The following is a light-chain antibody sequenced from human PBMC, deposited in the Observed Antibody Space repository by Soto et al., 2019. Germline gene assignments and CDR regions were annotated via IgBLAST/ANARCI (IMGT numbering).Light chain of an antibody. V-gene: IGLV2-11*01. Sequence: QSALTQPASVSGSPGQSITISCTGTSSDVGGYNYVSWYQQHPGKAPKVVIYDVSERPSGVPDRFSGSKSGNTASLTISGLQAEDEADYYCCSYAGSFTWVFGGGTKLTVL. CDR3: CSYAGSFTWV. J-gene: IGLJ3*02. CDR1: SSDVGGYNY. CDR2: DVS.